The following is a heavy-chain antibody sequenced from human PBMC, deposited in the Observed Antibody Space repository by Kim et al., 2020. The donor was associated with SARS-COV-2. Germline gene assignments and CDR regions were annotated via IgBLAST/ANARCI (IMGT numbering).Heavy chain of an antibody. J-gene: IGHJ4*02. CDR3: SRVSGDADIVVVPAAIVY. Sequence: ASVKVSCKASGYTFTSYAMNWVRQAPGQGLEWMGWINTNTGNPTYVQGFTGRFVFSLDTSVSTAYLQISSLKAEDTAVYYCSRVSGDADIVVVPAAIVYWGQGTLVTVSS. D-gene: IGHD2-2*02. CDR1: GYTFTSYA. CDR2: INTNTGNP. V-gene: IGHV7-4-1*02.